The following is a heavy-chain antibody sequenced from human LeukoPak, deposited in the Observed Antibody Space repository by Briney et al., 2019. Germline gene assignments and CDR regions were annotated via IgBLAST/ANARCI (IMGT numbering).Heavy chain of an antibody. J-gene: IGHJ4*02. CDR2: IYPGDSDT. CDR1: GYSFTSYW. Sequence: LGESLKISCKGSGYSFTSYWIGWGRQMPGEGLEWMGIIYPGDSDTRYSPSFKGQVTISADKSISTAYLKWSGLKASDTAMYYCARGKNPGQFDYWGQGTLVTVSS. CDR3: ARGKNPGQFDY. D-gene: IGHD1-14*01. V-gene: IGHV5-51*01.